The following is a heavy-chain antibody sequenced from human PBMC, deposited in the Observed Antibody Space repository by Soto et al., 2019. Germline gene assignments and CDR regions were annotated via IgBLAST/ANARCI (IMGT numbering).Heavy chain of an antibody. J-gene: IGHJ3*02. CDR1: GFTFSSYG. D-gene: IGHD2-15*01. Sequence: QVQLVESGGGVVQPGRSLRLSCAASGFTFSSYGMHWVRQAPGKGLEWVAVIWYDGSNKYYADSVKGRFTISRDNSKNPLYLQMNSLRAEDTAVYYCARAEDIVGVVAASQSDAFDIWGQGTRVTVSS. CDR3: ARAEDIVGVVAASQSDAFDI. CDR2: IWYDGSNK. V-gene: IGHV3-33*01.